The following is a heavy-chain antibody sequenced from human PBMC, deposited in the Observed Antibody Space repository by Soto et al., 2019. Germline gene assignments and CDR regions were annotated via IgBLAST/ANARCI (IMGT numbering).Heavy chain of an antibody. Sequence: QVHLVQSGPEVKRPGSSVKVSCKASGDTFGRNAIHWVRQAPGQGLEWMGGIIPMFPTTNYAQKFKGRLTISADKSTGTAYMEMTSLRSEDTAVYYCTKDGDSADYGYWGQGTLVTVSS. J-gene: IGHJ4*02. D-gene: IGHD2-21*01. V-gene: IGHV1-69*06. CDR1: GDTFGRNA. CDR3: TKDGDSADYGY. CDR2: IIPMFPTT.